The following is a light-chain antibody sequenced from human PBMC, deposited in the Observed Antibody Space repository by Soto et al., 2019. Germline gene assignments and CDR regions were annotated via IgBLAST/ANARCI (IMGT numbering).Light chain of an antibody. J-gene: IGKJ4*01. CDR1: QSVGSN. V-gene: IGKV3-15*01. CDR3: QQYSKWPLT. Sequence: EIVMTQSPATLSVSPGERATLSCRASQSVGSNLAWYHQKPGLAPRLLMYGASTRATGIPARFSGSGSGSEFTLTISSLQSEDFAVYYCQQYSKWPLTFGGGTKVEIE. CDR2: GAS.